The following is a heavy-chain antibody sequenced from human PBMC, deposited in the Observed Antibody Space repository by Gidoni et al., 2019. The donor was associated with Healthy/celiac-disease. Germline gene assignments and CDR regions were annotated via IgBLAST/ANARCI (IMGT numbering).Heavy chain of an antibody. D-gene: IGHD6-13*01. CDR3: AKDSHVGGYGSSWLEYFQH. CDR2: IRGSGGST. Sequence: EVQLLESGGGLVQPGGSLRLSCAASGFPFSSYAMSWVRLAPGKGLEGVSAIRGSGGSTYYADSVKGRFTISRDNSKNTLYLQMNSLRAEDTAVYYCAKDSHVGGYGSSWLEYFQHWGQGTLVTVSS. J-gene: IGHJ1*01. CDR1: GFPFSSYA. V-gene: IGHV3-23*01.